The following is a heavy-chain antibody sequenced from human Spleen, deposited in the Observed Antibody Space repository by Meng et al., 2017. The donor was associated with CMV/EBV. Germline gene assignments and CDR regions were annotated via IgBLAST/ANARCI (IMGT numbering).Heavy chain of an antibody. CDR2: ISYDGSNK. J-gene: IGHJ4*02. Sequence: SLKISWAAPGFTFSSYAMHWVRQAPGKGLEWVAVISYDGSNKDYADSVKGRFTISRDNSKNTLYLQMNSLRAEDTAVYYCARAEAIAAPSNFDYWGQGTLVTVSS. D-gene: IGHD6-13*01. CDR3: ARAEAIAAPSNFDY. CDR1: GFTFSSYA. V-gene: IGHV3-30*04.